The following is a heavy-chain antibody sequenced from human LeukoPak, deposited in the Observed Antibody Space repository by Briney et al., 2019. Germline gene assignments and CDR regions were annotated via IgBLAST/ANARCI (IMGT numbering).Heavy chain of an antibody. Sequence: GGALRLSCAASGFTFSSYDMTWVRQAPGRGLEWGSSIRPSGDNTYYGDSVKGRFTISRDNSKNTVYLQMNNMRVDDTAVYYCARVAGWHWFDPWGQGTLVTVSS. J-gene: IGHJ5*02. CDR2: IRPSGDNT. V-gene: IGHV3-23*01. CDR1: GFTFSSYD. CDR3: ARVAGWHWFDP. D-gene: IGHD6-19*01.